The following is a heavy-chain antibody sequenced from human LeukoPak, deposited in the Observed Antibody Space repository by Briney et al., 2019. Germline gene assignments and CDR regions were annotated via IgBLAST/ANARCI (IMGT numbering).Heavy chain of an antibody. CDR1: GFTFSSNS. CDR3: ARDSSYYGSGSFSD. J-gene: IGHJ4*02. V-gene: IGHV3-21*01. D-gene: IGHD3-10*01. CDR2: ISSSSSYI. Sequence: GGSLRLSCAASGFTFSSNSMNWVRRAPGKGLEWVSSISSSSSYIYYADSVKGRFTISRDNAKNSLYLQMNSLRAEDTAVYYCARDSSYYGSGSFSDWGQGTLVTVSS.